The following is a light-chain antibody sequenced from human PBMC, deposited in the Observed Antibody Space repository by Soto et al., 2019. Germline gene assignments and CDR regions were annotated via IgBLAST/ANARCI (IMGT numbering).Light chain of an antibody. CDR1: QSISTY. J-gene: IGKJ1*01. CDR2: AAS. CDR3: QHSYNIPWT. V-gene: IGKV1-39*01. Sequence: DIQMTQSPSSLSASVGDRVTITCRASQSISTYLNWYQQKPGKAPRLLIYAASSLQTGVPSRFSGSGSGTDFTLAISSLQPEDFATYYCQHSYNIPWTFGQGTKVEIK.